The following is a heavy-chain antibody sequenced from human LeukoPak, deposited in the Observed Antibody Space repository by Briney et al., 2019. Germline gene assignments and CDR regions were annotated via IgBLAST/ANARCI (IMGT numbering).Heavy chain of an antibody. Sequence: PSETLSLTCTVPVGSINSYYWSWIRQPPGKGLEYIGYISSSGSSNYNPSLRSRVTISVHTSKNQFSLKLSSVTAADTAVYYCARDGGNSPFDYWGQGTLVTVSS. CDR3: ARDGGNSPFDY. D-gene: IGHD4-23*01. CDR1: VGSINSYY. J-gene: IGHJ4*02. V-gene: IGHV4-4*09. CDR2: ISSSGSS.